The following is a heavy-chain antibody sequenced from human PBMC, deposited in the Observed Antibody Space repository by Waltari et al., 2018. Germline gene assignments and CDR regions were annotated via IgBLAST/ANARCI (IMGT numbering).Heavy chain of an antibody. Sequence: QLELQESGPGLVKPSETLSLTCSLPGGSIRRSGDYWVLSRQPPGKGLEWIGSSYYSWTTYYNPSLNSRVTISVDTSKNQFSLKLTSVTAADTAMYFCARQSYYDESGHDWGQGTLVTVSS. D-gene: IGHD3-22*01. CDR1: GGSIRRSGDY. CDR3: ARQSYYDESGHD. V-gene: IGHV4-39*01. J-gene: IGHJ4*02. CDR2: SYYSWTT.